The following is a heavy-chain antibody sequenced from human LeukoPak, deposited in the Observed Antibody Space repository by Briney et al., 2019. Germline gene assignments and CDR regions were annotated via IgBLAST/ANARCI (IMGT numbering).Heavy chain of an antibody. CDR1: RFTFSNYA. J-gene: IGHJ4*02. CDR3: AKRSGINYGFFDS. V-gene: IGHV3-23*01. CDR2: ITGNGDYT. D-gene: IGHD1-26*01. Sequence: GGPLRLSCAASRFTFSNYAMSWVRQAPGKGLEWVSAITGNGDYTDYADSVKGQFTISRDNSKNTAYLQMNSLRSEDTAVYYCAKRSGINYGFFDSWGQGTLVTVSS.